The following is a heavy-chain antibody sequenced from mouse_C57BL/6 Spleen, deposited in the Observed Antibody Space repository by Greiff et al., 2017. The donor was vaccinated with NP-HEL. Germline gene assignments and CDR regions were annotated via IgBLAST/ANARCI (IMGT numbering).Heavy chain of an antibody. Sequence: EVKVVESGGGLVKPGGSLKLSCAASGFTFSSYTMSWVRQTPEKRLEWVATISGGGGNTYYPDSVKGRFTISRDNAKNTLYLQMSSLRSEDTALYYCARHAGSYFDYWGQGTTLTVSS. J-gene: IGHJ2*01. CDR3: ARHAGSYFDY. CDR2: ISGGGGNT. V-gene: IGHV5-9*01. CDR1: GFTFSSYT.